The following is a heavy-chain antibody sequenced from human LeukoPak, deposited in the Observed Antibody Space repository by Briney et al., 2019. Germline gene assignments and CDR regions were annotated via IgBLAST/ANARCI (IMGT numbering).Heavy chain of an antibody. J-gene: IGHJ6*02. CDR1: GGTFSSYA. D-gene: IGHD2-15*01. Sequence: ASVKVSCKASGGTFSSYAISWVRQAPGQGLEWMGGIIPIFGTANYAQKFQGRVTITADESTSTAYMELSSLRSEDTAVYYCARDFVVVVAATRPDYYYGMDVWGQGTTVTVSS. CDR2: IIPIFGTA. V-gene: IGHV1-69*13. CDR3: ARDFVVVVAATRPDYYYGMDV.